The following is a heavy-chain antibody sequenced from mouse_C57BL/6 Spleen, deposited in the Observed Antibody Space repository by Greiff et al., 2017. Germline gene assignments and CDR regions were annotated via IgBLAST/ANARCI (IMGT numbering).Heavy chain of an antibody. J-gene: IGHJ4*01. CDR2: ISYSGST. Sequence: VQLKESGPGLAKPSQTLSLTCSVTGYSITSDYWNWIRKFPGNKLEYMWYISYSGSTYYNPSLKSRISITRDTSKNQYYLQLNSVTTEDTATYYCARRESNPSHAMDYWGQGTSVTVSS. CDR3: ARRESNPSHAMDY. D-gene: IGHD2-5*01. CDR1: GYSITSDY. V-gene: IGHV3-8*01.